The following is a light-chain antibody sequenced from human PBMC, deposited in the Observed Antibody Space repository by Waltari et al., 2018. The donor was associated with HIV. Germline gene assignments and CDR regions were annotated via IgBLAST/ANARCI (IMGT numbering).Light chain of an antibody. CDR3: GSYAGSINFVV. J-gene: IGLJ2*01. CDR1: SSDIGDFNF. V-gene: IGLV2-8*01. Sequence: QSALTQPPSASGSPGQSVTISCTGTSSDIGDFNFVSWYQHHPGKAPKLMIYEITNGPSGVPNRFSGSKSGNTASLTVSDLQADDEADYYCGSYAGSINFVVFGGGTKLTVL. CDR2: EIT.